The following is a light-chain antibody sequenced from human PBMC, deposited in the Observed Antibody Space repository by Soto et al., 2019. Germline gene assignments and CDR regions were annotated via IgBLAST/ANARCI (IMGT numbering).Light chain of an antibody. V-gene: IGLV2-8*01. Sequence: QSVLTQPPSASGSPGHSVTISCTGTSSDVGYYNYVSWYQQHPGKAPKLIIYEVNKRPSGVPDRFSGSKSGNTASLTVSGLQAEDEAEYYCTSYAVGINVVFGGGTKVTVL. J-gene: IGLJ2*01. CDR3: TSYAVGINVV. CDR2: EVN. CDR1: SSDVGYYNY.